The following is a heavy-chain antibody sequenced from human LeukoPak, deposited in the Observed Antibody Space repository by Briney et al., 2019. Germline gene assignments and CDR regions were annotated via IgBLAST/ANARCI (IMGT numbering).Heavy chain of an antibody. V-gene: IGHV3-7*03. CDR2: IKQDGSEK. J-gene: IGHJ6*03. D-gene: IGHD2-2*01. CDR1: GFTFSSYW. Sequence: GGSLRLSCAASGFTFSSYWMSWVRQAPGKGLEWVANIKQDGSEKYYVDSVKGRFTISRDNAKNSLYLQMNSLRAEDTAVYYCARVVGRGYCSSTSCHGYMDVWGKGTTVTVSS. CDR3: ARVVGRGYCSSTSCHGYMDV.